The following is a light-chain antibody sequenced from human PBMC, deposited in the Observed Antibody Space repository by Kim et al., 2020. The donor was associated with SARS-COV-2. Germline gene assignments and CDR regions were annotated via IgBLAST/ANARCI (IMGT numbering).Light chain of an antibody. CDR2: DVN. CDR1: SSDVGAYDY. CDR3: SSYAGNNDLV. J-gene: IGLJ3*02. V-gene: IGLV2-8*01. Sequence: QSALTQPPSASGSPGQSVTISCTGTSSDVGAYDYVCWYQQHPGKAPKLMIYDVNQRPSGVPDRFSGSKSGNTASLTVSGLRSEDEADYYCSSYAGNNDLVFGGGTKLTVL.